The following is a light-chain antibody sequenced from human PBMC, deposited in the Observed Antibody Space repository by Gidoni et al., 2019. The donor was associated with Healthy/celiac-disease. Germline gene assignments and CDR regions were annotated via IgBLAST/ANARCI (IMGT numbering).Light chain of an antibody. J-gene: IGLJ1*01. CDR1: SSNIGSNY. CDR3: AAWDDSLSGYYV. V-gene: IGLV1-47*02. CDR2: SNN. Sequence: QSVLTQPPSASGPPGQRVTISCSGSSSNIGSNYVYWYQQLPGTAPKLLIYSNNQRPSGVPDRFPGSKSGTSASLAISGLRSEDEADYYCAAWDDSLSGYYVFGTGTKVTVL.